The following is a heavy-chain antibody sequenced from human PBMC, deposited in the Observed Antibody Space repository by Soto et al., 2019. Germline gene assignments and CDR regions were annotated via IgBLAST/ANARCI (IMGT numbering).Heavy chain of an antibody. D-gene: IGHD6-13*01. CDR3: ARMYSSSWYNYYYYMDV. Sequence: NPSETLSLTFTVSGGSISSSSYYWGWIRQSPGKGLEWIGSIYYSGSTYYNPSLKSRVTISVDTSKNQFSLKLSSVTAADTAVYYCARMYSSSWYNYYYYMDVWGKGTTVTVSS. CDR1: GGSISSSSYY. CDR2: IYYSGST. J-gene: IGHJ6*03. V-gene: IGHV4-39*01.